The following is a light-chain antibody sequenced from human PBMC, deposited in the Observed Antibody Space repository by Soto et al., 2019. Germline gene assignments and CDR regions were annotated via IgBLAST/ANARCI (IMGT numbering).Light chain of an antibody. CDR1: QSVSSN. Sequence: EIVMTQSPATLSVSPGERATLSCRASQSVSSNLAWYQQKPGQAPRLLIYGASTRATGIPARFSGSGSGTEFTLTIRSLQSEDIAVYYCQQYKNWPPKTFGQGTTVDIK. CDR3: QQYKNWPPKT. J-gene: IGKJ1*01. CDR2: GAS. V-gene: IGKV3-15*01.